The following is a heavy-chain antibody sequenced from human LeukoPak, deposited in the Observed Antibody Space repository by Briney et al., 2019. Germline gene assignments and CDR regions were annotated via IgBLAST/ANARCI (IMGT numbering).Heavy chain of an antibody. Sequence: ASVKVSCKTSGYTFRNNAITWVRQAPGQGLEWMGWISTENRNTNYAQKPQGRITMTTDTSTSTVYMELRTLRSDDTAIYYCARDRDTGTFDYWGQGTLVTVSS. CDR3: ARDRDTGTFDY. J-gene: IGHJ4*02. D-gene: IGHD5-18*01. V-gene: IGHV1-18*01. CDR2: ISTENRNT. CDR1: GYTFRNNA.